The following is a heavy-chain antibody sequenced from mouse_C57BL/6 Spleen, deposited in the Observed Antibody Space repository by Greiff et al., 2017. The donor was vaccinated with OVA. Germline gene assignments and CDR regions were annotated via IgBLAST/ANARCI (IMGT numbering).Heavy chain of an antibody. D-gene: IGHD1-1*01. V-gene: IGHV1-82*01. J-gene: IGHJ1*03. Sequence: VQLQQSGPELVKPGASVKISCKASGYAFSSSWMNWVKQRPGKGLEWIGRIYPGDGDTNYNGKFKGKATLTAYKSSSTDYMKLISLTCEDSAVYYCARDYDGSSSYWYFDVWGTGTTVTGSS. CDR3: ARDYDGSSSYWYFDV. CDR1: GYAFSSSW. CDR2: IYPGDGDT.